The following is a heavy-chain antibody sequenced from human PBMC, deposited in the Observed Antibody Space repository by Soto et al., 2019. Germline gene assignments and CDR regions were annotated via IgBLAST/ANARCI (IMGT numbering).Heavy chain of an antibody. CDR3: AKPFGGEYYYDSSGYYYGYFDY. J-gene: IGHJ4*02. D-gene: IGHD3-22*01. CDR2: ISYDGSNK. V-gene: IGHV3-30*18. CDR1: GFTFSSYG. Sequence: GGSLRLSCAASGFTFSSYGMHWVRQAPGKGLEWVAVISYDGSNKYYADSVKGRFTISRDNSKNTLYRQMNSLRAEDTAVYYCAKPFGGEYYYDSSGYYYGYFDYWGQGTLVTVSS.